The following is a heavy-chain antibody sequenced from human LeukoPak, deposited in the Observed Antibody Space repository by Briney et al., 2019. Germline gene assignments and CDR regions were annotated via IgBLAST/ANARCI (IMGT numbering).Heavy chain of an antibody. D-gene: IGHD3-10*01. Sequence: KGGESLKISCKGSGYSFTSYWIGWVRQMPGKGLEWMGIIYPGDSDTRYSPSFQGQVTISADKSISTAYLQWSSLKASDTAMYYCARQGRGDYYYYYMDVWGKGTTVTVSS. V-gene: IGHV5-51*01. CDR1: GYSFTSYW. CDR3: ARQGRGDYYYYYMDV. CDR2: IYPGDSDT. J-gene: IGHJ6*03.